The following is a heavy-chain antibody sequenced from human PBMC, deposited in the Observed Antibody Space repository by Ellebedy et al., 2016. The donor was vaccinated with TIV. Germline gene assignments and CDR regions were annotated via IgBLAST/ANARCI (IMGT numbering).Heavy chain of an antibody. CDR2: IIPIFGTA. D-gene: IGHD7-27*01. CDR3: ARFAKLGIGY. Sequence: SVKVSXXASGGTFSSYAISWVRQAPGQGLEWMGGIIPIFGTANYAQKFQGRVTITADESTSTAYMELSSLRSEDTAVYYCARFAKLGIGYWGQGTLVTVSS. V-gene: IGHV1-69*13. J-gene: IGHJ4*02. CDR1: GGTFSSYA.